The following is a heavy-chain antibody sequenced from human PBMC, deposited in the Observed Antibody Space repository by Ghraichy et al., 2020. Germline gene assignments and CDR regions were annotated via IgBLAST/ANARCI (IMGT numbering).Heavy chain of an antibody. J-gene: IGHJ4*02. CDR1: GFTFSSYV. CDR2: ISGSGGTT. V-gene: IGHV3-23*01. Sequence: GGSLRLSCAASGFTFSSYVMSWVRQAPGKGLEWVSAISGSGGTTYYADSVKGRFTISRDNSKNTLYMQMNSLRAEDTAVYYCAKDPRSSAVDYWGQGTLVTVSS. CDR3: AKDPRSSAVDY.